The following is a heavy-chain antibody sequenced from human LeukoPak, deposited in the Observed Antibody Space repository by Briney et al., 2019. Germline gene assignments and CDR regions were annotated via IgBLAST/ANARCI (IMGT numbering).Heavy chain of an antibody. V-gene: IGHV4-59*01. CDR2: IYYSGST. CDR1: GGSFSGYY. J-gene: IGHJ4*02. CDR3: ARETWGGSSSWFYFDY. D-gene: IGHD6-13*01. Sequence: KPSETLSLTCAVYGGSFSGYYCSWIRQPPGKGLEWIGYIYYSGSTNYNPSLKSRVTISVDTSKNQFSLKLSSVTAADTAVYYCARETWGGSSSWFYFDYWGQGTLVTVSS.